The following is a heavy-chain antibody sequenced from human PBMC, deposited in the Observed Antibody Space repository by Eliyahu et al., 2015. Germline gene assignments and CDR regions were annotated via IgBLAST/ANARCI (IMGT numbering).Heavy chain of an antibody. Sequence: EVQLLESGGGLVQPGGSLRLSCVASGFTFSSYAMGWVRQVPGKGLEYVSSISGSGGSTYYVDSVKGRFTISRDNSRKTLYLEMNSLGAEDTAVYFCMKKSIAVSGTPVSWGQGTLVTVSS. CDR3: MKKSIAVSGTPVS. V-gene: IGHV3-23*01. CDR2: ISGSGGST. CDR1: GFTFSSYA. D-gene: IGHD6-19*01. J-gene: IGHJ5*02.